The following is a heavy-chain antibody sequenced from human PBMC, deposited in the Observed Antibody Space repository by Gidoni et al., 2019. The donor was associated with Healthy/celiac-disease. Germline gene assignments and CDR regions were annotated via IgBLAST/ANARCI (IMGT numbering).Heavy chain of an antibody. D-gene: IGHD1-26*01. V-gene: IGHV5-51*01. CDR1: GYSFTSYW. J-gene: IGHJ6*02. CDR2: IYPGDSNT. CDR3: ARPSGSSMYYYGMDV. Sequence: EVQLVKSGAEVKKPGESLKISCRGSGYSFTSYWVGWVRQKPGKGLEWMGIIYPGDSNTRYSPSFQGQVTISADKSISTAYLQWSSLKASDTAMYYCARPSGSSMYYYGMDVWGQGTTVTVSS.